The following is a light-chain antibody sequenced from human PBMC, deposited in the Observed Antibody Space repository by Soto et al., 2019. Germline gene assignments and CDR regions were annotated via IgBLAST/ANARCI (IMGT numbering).Light chain of an antibody. V-gene: IGKV3-11*01. CDR3: QQRSNWPFLT. CDR2: DAS. Sequence: EIVLTQSPATLSLSPGERATLSCRASQSVSSYLAWYQQKPGQAPRLLIYDASNRATGIPARFSGSGSGTDFPLTISRLEPEDFVVYYCQQRSNWPFLTFGGGTKVEIK. CDR1: QSVSSY. J-gene: IGKJ4*02.